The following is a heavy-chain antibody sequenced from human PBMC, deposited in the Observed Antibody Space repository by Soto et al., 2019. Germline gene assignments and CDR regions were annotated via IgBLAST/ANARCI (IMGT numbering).Heavy chain of an antibody. CDR3: AKAPYGN. D-gene: IGHD3-16*01. J-gene: IGHJ4*02. Sequence: QVQLVESGGGVVQPGRSLRLSCAASGFTFSSYGMHWVRQAPGKGLEWVAVISYDGSNKYYADSVKGRFTISRDNSKNTLYLQMNSLRAEDTAVYYCAKAPYGNWGQGTLVTVSS. CDR1: GFTFSSYG. CDR2: ISYDGSNK. V-gene: IGHV3-30*18.